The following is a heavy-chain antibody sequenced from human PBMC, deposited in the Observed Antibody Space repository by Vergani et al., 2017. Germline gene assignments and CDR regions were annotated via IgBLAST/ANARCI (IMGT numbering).Heavy chain of an antibody. D-gene: IGHD4-11*01. CDR1: GGSFTSYH. V-gene: IGHV4-34*01. J-gene: IGHJ6*03. CDR3: ARVNTETNGHLYYYYYKDV. Sequence: QVQLQQWGGGLLKPSETLSLTCVVNGGSFTSYHWTWIRQSPGEGLEWVGDIDHTGRPDYNLSLKTRLTMSVDKSRNHFSLTLNSVTTTDTAIYFCARVNTETNGHLYYYYYKDVWGQGTAVTVS. CDR2: IDHTGRP.